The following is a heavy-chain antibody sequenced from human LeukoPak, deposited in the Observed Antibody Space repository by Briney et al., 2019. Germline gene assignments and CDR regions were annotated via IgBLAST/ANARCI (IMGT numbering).Heavy chain of an antibody. Sequence: PGGSLRLSCAASGFTLDNYAMTWVRQAPGKGLEWVSAIRVGDGYTYYADSVQGRFIISRDKSKNTVSLQMNSLTGDDTALYYCARVAGSYSIRPFDFWGQGTVVIVSS. CDR3: ARVAGSYSIRPFDF. V-gene: IGHV3-23*01. J-gene: IGHJ4*02. CDR1: GFTLDNYA. D-gene: IGHD1-26*01. CDR2: IRVGDGYT.